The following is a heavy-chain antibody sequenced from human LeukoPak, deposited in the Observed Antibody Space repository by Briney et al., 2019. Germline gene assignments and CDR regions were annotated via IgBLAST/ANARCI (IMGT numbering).Heavy chain of an antibody. J-gene: IGHJ6*03. CDR2: IWYDGSNK. D-gene: IGHD3-22*01. CDR1: GFTFSSYG. CDR3: AKGYYDSSGWIRGVNLDYYYYMDV. Sequence: GGSLRLSCAASGFTFSSYGMHWVRQAPGKGLEWVAFIWYDGSNKYYADPVKGRFTISRDNSKNTLYLQMNSLRAEGTAVYYCAKGYYDSSGWIRGVNLDYYYYMDVWGKGTTVTVSS. V-gene: IGHV3-30*02.